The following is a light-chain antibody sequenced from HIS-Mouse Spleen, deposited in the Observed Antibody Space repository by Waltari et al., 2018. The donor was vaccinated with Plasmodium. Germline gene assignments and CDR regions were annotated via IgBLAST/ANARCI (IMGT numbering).Light chain of an antibody. CDR1: QSVSSN. J-gene: IGKJ3*01. V-gene: IGKV3-15*01. Sequence: EIVMTQSPATLSVSPGERATLSCRASQSVSSNLAWYQQKPGKAPRLLIYGAPPRATCIPARFSGSGSGTEFTLTISSLQSEDFAVYYCQQYNNWSFTFGPGTKVDIK. CDR3: QQYNNWSFT. CDR2: GAP.